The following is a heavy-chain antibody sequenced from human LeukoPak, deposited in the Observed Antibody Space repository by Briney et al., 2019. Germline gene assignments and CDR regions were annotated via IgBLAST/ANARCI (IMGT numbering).Heavy chain of an antibody. CDR2: IYTSGSA. V-gene: IGHV4-4*07. D-gene: IGHD1-26*01. J-gene: IGHJ5*02. CDR3: ARVGVGATKSNWFDP. Sequence: SETLSLTCTVSGGSISSYYWSWIRQPAGKGLEWIGRIYTSGSANYNPSLKSRVTMSVDTSKNQFSLKLSSVTAADTAVYYCARVGVGATKSNWFDPWGQGTLVTVPS. CDR1: GGSISSYY.